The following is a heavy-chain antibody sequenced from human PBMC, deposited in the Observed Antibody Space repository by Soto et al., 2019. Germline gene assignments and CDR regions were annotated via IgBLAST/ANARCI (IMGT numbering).Heavy chain of an antibody. J-gene: IGHJ4*02. CDR3: ASHYYDSSGYYHYMNGY. V-gene: IGHV1-69*06. CDR2: IIPIFGTA. Sequence: SVKVSCKASGGTFSSYAISWVRQAPGQGLEWMGGIIPIFGTANYAQKFQGRVTITADKSTSTAYMELSSLRSEDTAVYYCASHYYDSSGYYHYMNGYWGQGTLVTVSS. CDR1: GGTFSSYA. D-gene: IGHD3-22*01.